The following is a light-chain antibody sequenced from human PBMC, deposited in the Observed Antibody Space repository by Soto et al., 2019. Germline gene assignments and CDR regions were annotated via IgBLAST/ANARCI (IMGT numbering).Light chain of an antibody. Sequence: DIQMTQSPSSVSASVGDRVTITCRASQGIRSRLAWYQQKPGKAPNLLIYAASTLQSGVPSRFSGSGSGTDFTLTISSLQPEDFATYYCQQLNSYPLTFGQGTRLEIK. V-gene: IGKV1-12*01. CDR2: AAS. J-gene: IGKJ5*01. CDR3: QQLNSYPLT. CDR1: QGIRSR.